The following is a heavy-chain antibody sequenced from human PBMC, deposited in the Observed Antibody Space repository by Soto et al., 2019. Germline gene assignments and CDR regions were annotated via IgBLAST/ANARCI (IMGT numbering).Heavy chain of an antibody. CDR3: ADPVPAATHCDYYDMDV. CDR2: ISGRGAPT. D-gene: IGHD2-2*01. J-gene: IGHJ6*02. Sequence: EVQLLESGGGLVQPGGSLRLSCVASSGFTFTYYSMSWVRQAPGKGLEWVAHISGRGAPTYYADSVKGRFTICRENLNRKLYVQMNRLRTDVTAVYYFADPVPAATHCDYYDMDVWGQGTTVTVPS. CDR1: GFTFTYYS. V-gene: IGHV3-23*01.